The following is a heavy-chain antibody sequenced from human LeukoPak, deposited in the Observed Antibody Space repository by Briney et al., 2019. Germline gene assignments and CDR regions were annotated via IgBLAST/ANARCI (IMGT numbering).Heavy chain of an antibody. CDR1: GGSFSGYY. J-gene: IGHJ4*02. CDR2: INHSGST. V-gene: IGHV4-34*01. Sequence: ASETLSLTCAVYGGSFSGYYWSWIRQPPGKGLEWIGEINHSGSTNYNPSLKSRVTISVDTSKNQFSLKLSSVTAADTAVYYCARYRATYYYDSSGYANWGQGTLVTVSS. CDR3: ARYRATYYYDSSGYAN. D-gene: IGHD3-22*01.